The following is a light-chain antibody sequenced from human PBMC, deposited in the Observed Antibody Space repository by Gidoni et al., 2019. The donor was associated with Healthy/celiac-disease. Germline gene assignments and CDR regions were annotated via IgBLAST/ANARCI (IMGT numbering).Light chain of an antibody. J-gene: IGKJ3*01. Sequence: DIVMTQSPDSLAVSLGERATINCKSSQSVLYSSNNNNYLAWYQQKPGQPPKLLIYWASTRESGVPDRFSGSWSGTDCTPTISSLQAEDLAVYYCQQYYSTPFTFGPGTKVYIK. CDR3: QQYYSTPFT. CDR1: QSVLYSSNNNNY. V-gene: IGKV4-1*01. CDR2: WAS.